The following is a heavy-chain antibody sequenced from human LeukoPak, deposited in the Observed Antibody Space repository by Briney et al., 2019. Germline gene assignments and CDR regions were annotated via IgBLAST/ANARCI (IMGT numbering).Heavy chain of an antibody. J-gene: IGHJ5*02. V-gene: IGHV4-59*12. CDR2: DTGST. D-gene: IGHD2-2*01. CDR3: ARVGTRYCSSTSCYGWFDP. CDR1: GASITSDF. Sequence: SETLSLTCTVSGASITSDFWDWIRQSPGKGPEWIGYDTGSTNYNPTLRGRVTISADRSKNQFSLKLSSVTAADTAVYYCARVGTRYCSSTSCYGWFDPWGQGTLVTVSS.